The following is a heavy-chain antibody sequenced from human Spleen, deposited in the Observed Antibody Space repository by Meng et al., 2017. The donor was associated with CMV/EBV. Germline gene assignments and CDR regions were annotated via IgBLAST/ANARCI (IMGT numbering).Heavy chain of an antibody. CDR2: IKEDGSEK. Sequence: GGSLRLSCAASGFTFSSYSMKWVRQAPGKGLEWVATIKEDGSEKHYVDSVKGRFTISRDNAKNSLHLQLNSLRDDDTAVYYCARRLALFDYWGQGTLVTVSS. CDR1: GFTFSSYS. V-gene: IGHV3-7*01. J-gene: IGHJ4*02. D-gene: IGHD6-19*01. CDR3: ARRLALFDY.